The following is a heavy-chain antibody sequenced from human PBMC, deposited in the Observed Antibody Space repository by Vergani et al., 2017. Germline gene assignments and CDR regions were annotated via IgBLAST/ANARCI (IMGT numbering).Heavy chain of an antibody. V-gene: IGHV4-61*01. Sequence: QVQLQESGPGLVKPSETLSLTCTVSGGSVSSGSYYWSWIRQPPGKGLEWIGYIYYSGGTNYNPSLKSRVTISVDTSKNQFSLRLSSVTAADTAVYYCANSYVWVSSPADAFDIWGQGTMVTVSS. J-gene: IGHJ3*02. D-gene: IGHD3-16*01. CDR2: IYYSGGT. CDR3: ANSYVWVSSPADAFDI. CDR1: GGSVSSGSYY.